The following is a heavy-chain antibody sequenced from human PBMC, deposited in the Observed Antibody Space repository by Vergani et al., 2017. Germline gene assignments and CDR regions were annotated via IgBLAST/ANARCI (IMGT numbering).Heavy chain of an antibody. CDR1: GGSISSYY. CDR3: ARGPPDNY. V-gene: IGHV4-59*01. Sequence: QVQLQESGPGLVKPSETLSLTCTVPGGSISSYYWRWIRQPPGKGLEWIGYIYYSGSTTYNPSLKSRVTISVDTSKNQFSLKLSSVTAADTAVYYCARGPPDNYWGQGTLVTVSS. CDR2: IYYSGST. J-gene: IGHJ4*02.